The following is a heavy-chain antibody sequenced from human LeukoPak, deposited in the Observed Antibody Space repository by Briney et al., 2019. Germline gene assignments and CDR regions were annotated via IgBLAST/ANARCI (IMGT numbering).Heavy chain of an antibody. D-gene: IGHD5-24*01. J-gene: IGHJ4*02. CDR3: TRDLFIGRWLRHEFDY. V-gene: IGHV3-49*04. Sequence: GGSLRLSCAASGFTVSSNYMSWVRQAPGKGLEWVGFIRSKAYGGTTEYAASVKGRFTISRDDSKSIAYLQMNSLKTEDTAVYYCTRDLFIGRWLRHEFDYWGQGTLVTVSS. CDR2: IRSKAYGGTT. CDR1: GFTVSSNY.